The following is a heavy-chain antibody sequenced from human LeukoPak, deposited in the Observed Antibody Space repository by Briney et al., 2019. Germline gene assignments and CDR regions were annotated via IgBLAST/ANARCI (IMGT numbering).Heavy chain of an antibody. Sequence: SEPLSLTCTVSGGSLSSNSYYWRWIRQPAAKVLEWIGSIYYSGSTYYHPYLKSRVTISVGTSKNQFSLKLSSVTAADSALYSCARNGTGYIGSWYFFDYWGQGTLVTVPP. CDR3: ARNGTGYIGSWYFFDY. J-gene: IGHJ4*02. CDR2: IYYSGST. D-gene: IGHD6-13*01. V-gene: IGHV4-39*01. CDR1: GGSLSSNSYY.